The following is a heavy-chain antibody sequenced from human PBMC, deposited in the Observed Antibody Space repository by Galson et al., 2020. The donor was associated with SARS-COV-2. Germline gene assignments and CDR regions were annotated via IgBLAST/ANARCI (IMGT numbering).Heavy chain of an antibody. CDR1: GYTFTSCG. CDR2: MHSHTGDT. J-gene: IGHJ4*02. V-gene: IGHV1-18*01. D-gene: IGHD3-16*01. CDR3: ARDCDYRVDN. Sequence: GESLKISCKASGYTFTSCGISWVRLAPGRGLEWMGWMHSHTGDTNYAQKFQGRVTVTTDTSTSTGYMELRSLRSDDTAVYYCARDCDYRVDNWGQGTLITVSS.